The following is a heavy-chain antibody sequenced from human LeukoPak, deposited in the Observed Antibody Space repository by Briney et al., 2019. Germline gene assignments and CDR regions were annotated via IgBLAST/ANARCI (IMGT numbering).Heavy chain of an antibody. Sequence: SGGSLRLSCAASGFTFSSYAMSWVRQAPGKGLEWVSAISGSGGSTYYADSVKGRFTISRDNSKNTLYLQMNSLRAEDTAVYYCARDKYYYDSSGYYYYYWGQGTLVTVSS. V-gene: IGHV3-23*01. D-gene: IGHD3-22*01. J-gene: IGHJ4*02. CDR2: ISGSGGST. CDR1: GFTFSSYA. CDR3: ARDKYYYDSSGYYYYY.